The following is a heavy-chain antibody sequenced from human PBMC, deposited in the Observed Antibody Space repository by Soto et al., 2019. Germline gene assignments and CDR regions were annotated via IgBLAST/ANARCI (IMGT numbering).Heavy chain of an antibody. J-gene: IGHJ6*02. CDR3: AREYSSSAMDV. V-gene: IGHV3-33*01. CDR1: GFTFSSYG. Sequence: QVQLVESGGGVVQPGRSLRLSCAASGFTFSSYGMHWVRQAPDKGLEWVAVIWYDGSNKYYADSVKGRFTISRDNSKNTLYLQMNSLRAEDTAVYYCAREYSSSAMDVWGQGTTVTVSS. CDR2: IWYDGSNK. D-gene: IGHD6-6*01.